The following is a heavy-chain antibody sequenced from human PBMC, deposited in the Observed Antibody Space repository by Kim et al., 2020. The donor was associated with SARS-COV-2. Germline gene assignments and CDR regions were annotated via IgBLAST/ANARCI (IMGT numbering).Heavy chain of an antibody. CDR2: IRSKPYGGTA. D-gene: IGHD6-13*01. CDR3: TRKKVIYSSSWYGMDV. Sequence: GGSLRLSCTSSGFTFANYDMTWVRQAPGKGLEWVGFIRSKPYGGTAEYAASVRGRFIISRDDSTGIAYLQMNSLRSEDTGVYYCTRKKVIYSSSWYGMDVWGQGTTVTVSS. J-gene: IGHJ6*02. V-gene: IGHV3-49*04. CDR1: GFTFANYD.